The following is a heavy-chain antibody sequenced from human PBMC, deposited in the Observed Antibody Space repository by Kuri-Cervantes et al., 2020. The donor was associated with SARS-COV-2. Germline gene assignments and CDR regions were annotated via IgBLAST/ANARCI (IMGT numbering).Heavy chain of an antibody. D-gene: IGHD6-19*01. CDR1: GGSISSYY. V-gene: IGHV4-59*01. J-gene: IGHJ4*02. CDR3: ARDSRKNSGWYIDY. Sequence: SETLSLTCTVSGGSISSYYWSWIRQPPGKGLEWIGYIYYSGSTNYNPSLKSRVTISVDMSKNQFSLKLSSVTAADTAVYYCARDSRKNSGWYIDYWGQGTLVTVSS. CDR2: IYYSGST.